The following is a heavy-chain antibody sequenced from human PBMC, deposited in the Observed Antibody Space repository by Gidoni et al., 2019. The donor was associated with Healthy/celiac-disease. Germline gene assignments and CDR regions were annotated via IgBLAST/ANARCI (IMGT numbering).Heavy chain of an antibody. D-gene: IGHD2-2*01. V-gene: IGHV4-39*01. Sequence: QLQLQESGPGLVKPSETLSLTCTVSGGSISSRSYYWGWIRQPPGKGLERIGISYYSGGTYSNPSLKRRVTISVDTSKNQFSLKLSSVTAADTAMYYCARHGGRSTSRWGAFDIWGQGTMVTVSS. J-gene: IGHJ3*02. CDR2: SYYSGGT. CDR1: GGSISSRSYY. CDR3: ARHGGRSTSRWGAFDI.